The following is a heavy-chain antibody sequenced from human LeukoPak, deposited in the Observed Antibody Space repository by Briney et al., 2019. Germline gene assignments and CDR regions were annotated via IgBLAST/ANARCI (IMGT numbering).Heavy chain of an antibody. CDR2: ISYSGST. CDR3: ARTGINSRDYPSTFNY. J-gene: IGHJ4*02. Sequence: PSETLSLTCTVSGGSISSSSYYWGWVRQPPGKGLEWIGTISYSGSTYYNPSFQSRVTISVDVSKSQFSLRLSSVTASDTAVYYCARTGINSRDYPSTFNYWGQGTLVAVSS. D-gene: IGHD3-22*01. CDR1: GGSISSSSYY. V-gene: IGHV4-39*01.